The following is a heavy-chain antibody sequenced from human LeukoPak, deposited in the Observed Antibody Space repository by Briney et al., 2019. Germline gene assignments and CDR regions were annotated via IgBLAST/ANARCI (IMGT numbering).Heavy chain of an antibody. Sequence: ASVKVSWKASGYTFTSYGISWVRQAPGQGLEWMGRIIPILGIANYAQKFQGRVTITADKSTSTAYMELSSLRSEDTAVYYCASYGSGSYYYYGMDVWGQGTTVTVSS. D-gene: IGHD3-10*01. CDR3: ASYGSGSYYYYGMDV. CDR1: GYTFTSYG. J-gene: IGHJ6*02. CDR2: IIPILGIA. V-gene: IGHV1-69*04.